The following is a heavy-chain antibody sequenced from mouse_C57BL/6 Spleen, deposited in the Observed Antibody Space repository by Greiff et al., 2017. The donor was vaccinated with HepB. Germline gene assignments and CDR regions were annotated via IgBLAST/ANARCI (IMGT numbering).Heavy chain of an antibody. Sequence: QVQLKESGPELVKPGASVKISCKASGYAFSSAWMNGVKQRPGKGLEWIGRIYPGDGDTNYNGKFKGKATLTADKSSSTAYMQLSSLTSEDYAVYFCAIWSSSDYWGQGTTLTVSS. CDR2: IYPGDGDT. V-gene: IGHV1-82*01. CDR3: AIWSSSDY. CDR1: GYAFSSAW. D-gene: IGHD1-1*02. J-gene: IGHJ2*01.